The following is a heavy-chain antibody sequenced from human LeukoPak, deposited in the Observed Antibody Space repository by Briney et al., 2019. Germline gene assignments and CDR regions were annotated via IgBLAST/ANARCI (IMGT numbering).Heavy chain of an antibody. J-gene: IGHJ4*02. D-gene: IGHD6-13*01. CDR3: VKGRISEDGLDF. CDR1: GFTFSWSA. V-gene: IGHV3-23*01. Sequence: GGSLRLSCAASGFTFSWSAMTWVRQTPGKGLDWVSSISSSGNTYYADSVKGQFTISRDNSKNMLYLQMNSLRAEDTAVYYCVKGRISEDGLDFWGQGTLVTVSS. CDR2: ISSSGNT.